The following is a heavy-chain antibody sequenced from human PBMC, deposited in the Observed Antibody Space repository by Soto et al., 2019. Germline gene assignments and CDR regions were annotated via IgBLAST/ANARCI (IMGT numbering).Heavy chain of an antibody. V-gene: IGHV3-23*01. CDR3: AKDPLWYDSDWYPPPGFDP. J-gene: IGHJ5*02. D-gene: IGHD6-19*01. CDR2: ITAYGDST. Sequence: EVQLLESGGGFVQPGGSLRLSCAASGFTFSNYALSWVRQAPGKGLEWVSAITAYGDSTHYADSAKGRFTISRDSPKNTLYLQMESLRAEDTAVYYCAKDPLWYDSDWYPPPGFDPWGQGTLVTVSS. CDR1: GFTFSNYA.